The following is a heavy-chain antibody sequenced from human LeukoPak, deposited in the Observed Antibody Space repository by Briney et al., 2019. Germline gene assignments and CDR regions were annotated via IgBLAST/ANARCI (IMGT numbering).Heavy chain of an antibody. Sequence: ASVKVSCKASGYTFTSYGISWVRQAPGQGLEWMGWISAYNGNTNYAQKLQGRVTMTTDTPTSTAYMELRSLRSDDTAVYYCASGTPEYYDSSGYYPSFDYWGQGTLVTVSS. CDR2: ISAYNGNT. V-gene: IGHV1-18*01. J-gene: IGHJ4*02. D-gene: IGHD3-22*01. CDR1: GYTFTSYG. CDR3: ASGTPEYYDSSGYYPSFDY.